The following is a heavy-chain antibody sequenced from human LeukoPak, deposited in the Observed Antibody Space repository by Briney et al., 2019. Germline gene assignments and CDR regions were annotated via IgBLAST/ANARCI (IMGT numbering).Heavy chain of an antibody. CDR2: ISTSSRYT. V-gene: IGHV3-11*03. CDR1: GFTFSDYY. CDR3: ARGYSTVDF. Sequence: GGSLRLSCAASGFTFSDYYMSWIRQAPGKGLEWVSYISTSSRYTNYADSVKGRFTISRANAENSLYLQMNSLRAEDTAVYYCARGYSTVDFWGQGTLVTVSS. D-gene: IGHD1-26*01. J-gene: IGHJ4*02.